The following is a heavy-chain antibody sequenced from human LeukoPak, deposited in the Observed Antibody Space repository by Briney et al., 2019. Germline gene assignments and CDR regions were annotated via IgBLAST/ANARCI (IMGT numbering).Heavy chain of an antibody. CDR3: ARGRAAAGTVIQD. CDR2: ISSDGSRT. CDR1: GFTFSSYW. J-gene: IGHJ4*02. V-gene: IGHV3-74*01. D-gene: IGHD6-13*01. Sequence: GSLRLSCAASGFTFSSYWMHWVRQAPGKGLVWVSRISSDGSRTDHADSVKGRFTISRDHAKNTLYLQMNSLRVEDTAVYYCARGRAAAGTVIQDWGQGTLVTVSS.